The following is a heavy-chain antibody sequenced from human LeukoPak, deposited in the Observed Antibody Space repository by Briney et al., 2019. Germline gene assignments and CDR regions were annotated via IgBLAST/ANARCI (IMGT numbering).Heavy chain of an antibody. J-gene: IGHJ5*02. CDR1: GDSMEIDY. Sequence: SETLSLTCTASGDSMEIDYWNWIRQPAGKGLEWIGRIYTSGSTNYNPSLKSRVTMSVDTSKNQFSLKLSSVTAADTAVYYCARDRELGYCSSTSCYHWFDPWGQGTLVTVSS. V-gene: IGHV4-4*07. D-gene: IGHD2-2*01. CDR3: ARDRELGYCSSTSCYHWFDP. CDR2: IYTSGST.